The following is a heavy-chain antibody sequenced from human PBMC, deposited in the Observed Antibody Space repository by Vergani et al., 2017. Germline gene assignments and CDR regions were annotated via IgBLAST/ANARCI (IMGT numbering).Heavy chain of an antibody. D-gene: IGHD2-21*01. CDR1: GGSISSGDYY. V-gene: IGHV4-30-4*08. CDR3: ARDGGEYDKDALDV. J-gene: IGHJ3*01. CDR2: IYYSGST. Sequence: QVQLQESGPGLVKPSQTLSLTCTVSGGSISSGDYYWSWVRQPPGKGLEWIGYIYYSGSTYYNPTRKSRLTISVDTSKNQFSLKLSSVTAADTAVYYCARDGGEYDKDALDVWGQGTKVTVTS.